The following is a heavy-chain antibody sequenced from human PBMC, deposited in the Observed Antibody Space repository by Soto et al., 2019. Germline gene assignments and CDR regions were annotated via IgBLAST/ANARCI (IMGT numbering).Heavy chain of an antibody. CDR2: ISSSGSTI. CDR1: GFTFSSYE. V-gene: IGHV3-48*03. CDR3: ASTNFWSLAFAY. Sequence: PGGSLRLSCAASGFTFSSYEMNWVRQAPGKGLEWVSYISSSGSTIYYADSVKGRFTISRDNAKNSLYLQMNSLRAEDTAVYYCASTNFWSLAFAYWGQGTPVTVSS. D-gene: IGHD3-3*01. J-gene: IGHJ4*02.